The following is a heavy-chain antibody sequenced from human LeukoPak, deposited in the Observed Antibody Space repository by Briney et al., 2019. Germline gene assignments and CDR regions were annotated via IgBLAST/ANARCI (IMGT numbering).Heavy chain of an antibody. Sequence: PGGSLRLSCAASGFTFDDYGMSWVRQAPGKGLEWVSGINWNGGSTGYADSVKGRFTISRDNSKNTLYLQMNSLRAEDTAVYYCAKDREPLVVVPAASAFDPWGQGTLVTVSS. V-gene: IGHV3-20*04. J-gene: IGHJ5*02. CDR2: INWNGGST. CDR1: GFTFDDYG. D-gene: IGHD2-2*01. CDR3: AKDREPLVVVPAASAFDP.